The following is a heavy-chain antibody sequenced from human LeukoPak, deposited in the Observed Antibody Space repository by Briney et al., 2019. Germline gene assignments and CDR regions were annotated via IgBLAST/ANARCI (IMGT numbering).Heavy chain of an antibody. CDR3: ARSVWGSYRLFDY. CDR2: IIPICGTA. J-gene: IGHJ4*02. CDR1: GGTFNSYA. D-gene: IGHD3-16*02. Sequence: SVKVSFKASGGTFNSYAISWVRQAPRQGLEWMGRIIPICGTANYEHKFQSRGTITTDESTSKAYTELSSLGSEGTAVDYFARSVWGSYRLFDYWGQGTLVTVSS. V-gene: IGHV1-69*05.